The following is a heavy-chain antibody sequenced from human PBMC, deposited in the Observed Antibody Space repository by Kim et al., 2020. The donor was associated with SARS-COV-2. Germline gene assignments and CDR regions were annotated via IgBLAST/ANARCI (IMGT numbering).Heavy chain of an antibody. V-gene: IGHV4-34*01. J-gene: IGHJ4*02. CDR3: ARALGRLGSLY. CDR1: GGSFSGYY. CDR2: INHSGST. D-gene: IGHD3-16*01. Sequence: SETLSLTCAVYGGSFSGYYWSWIRHPPGKGLEWIGEINHSGSTNYNPSLKSRVTISVDTSKNQFSLKLSSVTAADTAVYYCARALGRLGSLYWGQGTLVTVSS.